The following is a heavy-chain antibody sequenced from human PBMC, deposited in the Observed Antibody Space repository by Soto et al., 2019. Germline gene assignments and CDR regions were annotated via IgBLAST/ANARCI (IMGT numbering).Heavy chain of an antibody. V-gene: IGHV3-23*01. CDR1: GFTFSSSA. Sequence: PGGSLRLSCAASGFTFSSSAMRWVRQAPGKGLEWVSTIRESGGTTHYADSVKGRFTISRDTSKNTLYLQMNSLRAEDTAVYYCARASYYDFWSGAPPRYYYYYMDVWGKGTTVTVAS. J-gene: IGHJ6*03. D-gene: IGHD3-3*01. CDR3: ARASYYDFWSGAPPRYYYYYMDV. CDR2: IRESGGTT.